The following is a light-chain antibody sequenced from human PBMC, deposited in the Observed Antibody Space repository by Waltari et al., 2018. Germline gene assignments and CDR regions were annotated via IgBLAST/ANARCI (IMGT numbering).Light chain of an antibody. CDR1: QSVSSDY. V-gene: IGKV3-20*01. Sequence: EIVLTQTPGTLSLSPGETATLSCRASQSVSSDYFAWYQQKPGLAPRLLIYGASSRATGIPDRFSGSGSGTDFTLTISRLEPEDFAVYYCHQYGTSPFTFGPGTKV. CDR3: HQYGTSPFT. CDR2: GAS. J-gene: IGKJ3*01.